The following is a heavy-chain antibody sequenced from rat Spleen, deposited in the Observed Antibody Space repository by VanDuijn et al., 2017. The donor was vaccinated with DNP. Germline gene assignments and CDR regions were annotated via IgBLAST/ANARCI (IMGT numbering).Heavy chain of an antibody. V-gene: IGHV2-15*01. J-gene: IGHJ2*01. D-gene: IGHD1-1*01. CDR2: MWNDGDT. Sequence: QVQLKESGPGLVQPSQTLSLTCSVSGFSLTSYGVSWVRQPPGKGLEWMGRMWNDGDTAYNSVLKSRLSISRDTSKSQVFLKMNSLQTEETAIYFCTRDYSATGYWGQGVMVTVSS. CDR3: TRDYSATGY. CDR1: GFSLTSYG.